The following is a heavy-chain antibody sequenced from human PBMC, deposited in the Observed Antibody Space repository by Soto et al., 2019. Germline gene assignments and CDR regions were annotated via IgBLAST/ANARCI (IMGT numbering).Heavy chain of an antibody. J-gene: IGHJ4*02. V-gene: IGHV4-39*01. CDR2: IYYSGST. CDR3: ARHSIFLAVPGY. Sequence: PSETLSLTCTVSGGSISSSSYYWGWIRQPPGKGLEWIGSIYYSGSTHYNPSLKSRVTISVDTSKNQFSLKLSSVTAADTAVYYCARHSIFLAVPGYWGQGTLVTVSS. CDR1: GGSISSSSYY. D-gene: IGHD6-19*01.